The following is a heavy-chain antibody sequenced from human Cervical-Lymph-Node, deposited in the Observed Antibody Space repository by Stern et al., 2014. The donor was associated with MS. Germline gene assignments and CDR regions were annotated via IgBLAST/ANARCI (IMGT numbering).Heavy chain of an antibody. Sequence: VQLVESGAEVKKPGASVKVSCKASGYTFTSYYMHWVRQAPGQGLEWMGIINPRGGSTSYAQKFQGRVTMTRDTSTSTVYMELSSLRSEDTAVYYCARDRGQLVADNWFDPWGQGTLVTVSS. CDR3: ARDRGQLVADNWFDP. V-gene: IGHV1-46*01. CDR1: GYTFTSYY. CDR2: INPRGGST. D-gene: IGHD6-6*01. J-gene: IGHJ5*02.